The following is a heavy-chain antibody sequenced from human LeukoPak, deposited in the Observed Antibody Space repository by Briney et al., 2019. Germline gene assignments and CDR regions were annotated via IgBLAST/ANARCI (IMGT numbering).Heavy chain of an antibody. J-gene: IGHJ4*02. CDR3: AKGRGYSYGYSFFDY. CDR2: ISGSGGST. Sequence: GGSLRLSCAASGFTFSSYAMSWVRQAQGKGLEWVSAISGSGGSTYYADSVKGRFTISRDNSKNTLYLQMNSLRAEDTAVYYCAKGRGYSYGYSFFDYWGQGTLVTVSS. D-gene: IGHD5-18*01. CDR1: GFTFSSYA. V-gene: IGHV3-23*01.